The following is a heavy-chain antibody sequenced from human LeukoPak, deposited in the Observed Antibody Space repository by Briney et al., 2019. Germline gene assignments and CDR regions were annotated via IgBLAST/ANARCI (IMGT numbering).Heavy chain of an antibody. CDR3: ASEFGFLEWLFSFDY. J-gene: IGHJ4*02. CDR1: GYTFTGYY. V-gene: IGHV1-2*02. CDR2: INPNSGGT. Sequence: ASVKVSCKASGYTFTGYYMHWVRQAPGQGLEWMGWINPNSGGTNYAQKFQGRVTMTRDTSISTAYMELSRLRSDDTAVYYCASEFGFLEWLFSFDYWGQGTLVTVSS. D-gene: IGHD3-3*01.